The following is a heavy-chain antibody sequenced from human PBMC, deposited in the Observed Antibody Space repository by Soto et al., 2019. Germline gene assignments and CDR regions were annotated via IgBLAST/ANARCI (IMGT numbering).Heavy chain of an antibody. D-gene: IGHD3-16*01. Sequence: PSETLSLTCTVSGGSISSYYWSWIRQPPGKGLEWIGYIYYSGSTNYNPSLKSRVTISVDTSKNQFSLKLSSVTAADTAVYYCARGEFYYYYGMDVWGQGTTVNVSS. CDR2: IYYSGST. CDR1: GGSISSYY. CDR3: ARGEFYYYYGMDV. V-gene: IGHV4-59*01. J-gene: IGHJ6*02.